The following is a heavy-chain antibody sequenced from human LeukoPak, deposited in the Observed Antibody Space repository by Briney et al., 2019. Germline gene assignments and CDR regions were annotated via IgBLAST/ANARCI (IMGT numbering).Heavy chain of an antibody. V-gene: IGHV3-21*01. D-gene: IGHD5-18*01. J-gene: IGHJ4*02. CDR3: ARVEYSYDIYYFDY. Sequence: GGSLRLSCAASGFTFSSYSMNWVRQAPGKVLEWVSSISSSSSYIYYADSVKGRFTISRDNAKNSLYLQMNSLRAEDTAVYYCARVEYSYDIYYFDYWGQGTLVTVSS. CDR2: ISSSSSYI. CDR1: GFTFSSYS.